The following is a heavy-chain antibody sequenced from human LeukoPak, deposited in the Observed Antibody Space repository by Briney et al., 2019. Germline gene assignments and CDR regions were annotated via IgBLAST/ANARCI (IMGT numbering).Heavy chain of an antibody. CDR3: EMKAYDSDCFDF. CDR2: IKQDGSDQ. J-gene: IGHJ4*02. D-gene: IGHD2-21*01. V-gene: IGHV3-7*02. Sequence: PGGSLRLSCAASGFTFNRHWMTWVRQAPGKGLEWVANIKQDGSDQYYVGSVKGRFTISRDNAKNSLYMQMNNLRDEDTAVYYREMKAYDSDCFDFWGQGTLVTVSS. CDR1: GFTFNRHW.